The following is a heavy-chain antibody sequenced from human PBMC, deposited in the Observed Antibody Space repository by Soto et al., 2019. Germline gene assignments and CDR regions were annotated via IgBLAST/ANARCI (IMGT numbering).Heavy chain of an antibody. Sequence: ASVKVSCKASGYTFTSYGISWVRQAPGQGLEWMGWISAYNGNTNYAQKLQGRVTMTTDTSTSTAYMELRSLRSDDTAVYYCERDLTTMIVVASDAFDIWAQGTMVTVSS. CDR2: ISAYNGNT. CDR3: ERDLTTMIVVASDAFDI. V-gene: IGHV1-18*01. J-gene: IGHJ3*02. CDR1: GYTFTSYG. D-gene: IGHD3-22*01.